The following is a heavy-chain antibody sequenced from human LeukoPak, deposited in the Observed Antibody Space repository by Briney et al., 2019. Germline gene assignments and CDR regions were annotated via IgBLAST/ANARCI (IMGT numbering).Heavy chain of an antibody. CDR1: GYTFTSYG. J-gene: IGHJ4*02. V-gene: IGHV1-18*01. CDR2: ISAYNGNT. Sequence: ASVKVSCKASGYTFTSYGISWVRQAPGQGLEWMGLISAYNGNTNYAQKLQGRVTMTTDTSTSTAYMELRSLRSDDTAVYYCARSPRPLYSSSWYGGFDYWGQGTLVTVSS. CDR3: ARSPRPLYSSSWYGGFDY. D-gene: IGHD6-13*01.